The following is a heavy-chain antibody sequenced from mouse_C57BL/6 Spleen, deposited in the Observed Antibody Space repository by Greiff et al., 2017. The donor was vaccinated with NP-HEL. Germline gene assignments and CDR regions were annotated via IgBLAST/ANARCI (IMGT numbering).Heavy chain of an antibody. J-gene: IGHJ2*01. D-gene: IGHD1-1*01. CDR2: IDPEDGDT. V-gene: IGHV14-1*01. Sequence: VQLQQSGAELVRPGASVKLSCTASGFNIKDYYMHWVKQRPEQGLEWIGRIDPEDGDTEYAPKFQGKATMTADTSSNTAYLQLSSLTSEDTAVYYCTQGGYYGSRSYFDYWGQGTTLTVSS. CDR3: TQGGYYGSRSYFDY. CDR1: GFNIKDYY.